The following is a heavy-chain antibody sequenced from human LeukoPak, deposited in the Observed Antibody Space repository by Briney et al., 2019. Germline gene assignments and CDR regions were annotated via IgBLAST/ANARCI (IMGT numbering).Heavy chain of an antibody. CDR2: TYYRSKWYN. J-gene: IGHJ4*02. D-gene: IGHD3-3*01. Sequence: SQTLSLTCAISGDSVSSNSAAWNWIRQSPSRGLEWLGRTYYRSKWYNDYAVSVKSRITIYPDTSKNQFSLQLNSVTPEDTAVYYCARGDYDFWSGYPHYFDYWGQGTLVTVSS. CDR3: ARGDYDFWSGYPHYFDY. CDR1: GDSVSSNSAA. V-gene: IGHV6-1*01.